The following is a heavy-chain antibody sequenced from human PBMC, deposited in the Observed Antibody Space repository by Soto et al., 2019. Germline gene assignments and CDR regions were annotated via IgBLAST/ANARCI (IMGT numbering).Heavy chain of an antibody. CDR3: AKYRRSNEDGFTLDF. CDR1: GGSVSPYY. V-gene: IGHV4-59*02. Sequence: SETLSLTSSISGGSVSPYYWSWIRQPPGKGLEWIGYIYYTGNTYYNPSLESRLSMSVDTSKNQFSLRLTSVTTADTAVYYCAKYRRSNEDGFTLDFWGQGTLVTVSS. CDR2: IYYTGNT. D-gene: IGHD1-1*01. J-gene: IGHJ4*02.